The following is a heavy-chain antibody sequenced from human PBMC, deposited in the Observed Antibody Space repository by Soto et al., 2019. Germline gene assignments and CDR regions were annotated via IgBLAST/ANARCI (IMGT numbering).Heavy chain of an antibody. CDR2: INHRGST. J-gene: IGHJ5*02. CDR1: GESFIGYY. CDR3: ARTDIVTTNWFDP. D-gene: IGHD5-12*01. Sequence: QVHLQQWGAGLLKPSETMSLTCAVYGESFIGYYWTWIRQTPGKGLEWIGEINHRGSTNYIPSLKGRVAISIDTSKNQFSLKLTSVTAADTSVYYWARTDIVTTNWFDPWGQGTLVTVSS. V-gene: IGHV4-34*02.